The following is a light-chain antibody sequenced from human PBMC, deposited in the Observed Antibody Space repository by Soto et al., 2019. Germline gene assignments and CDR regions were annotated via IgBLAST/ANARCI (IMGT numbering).Light chain of an antibody. CDR3: QQYKSYPVT. V-gene: IGKV1-5*03. J-gene: IGKJ4*01. CDR1: QSISTS. Sequence: DIQMTQSPSTLSASAGDRVTITCWASQSISTSLAWYQQKPGKAPNVLIYKASSLQTGVPSRFSGSGSGTEFTLTISSLQPDDFATYYCQQYKSYPVTFGGGTKVEIK. CDR2: KAS.